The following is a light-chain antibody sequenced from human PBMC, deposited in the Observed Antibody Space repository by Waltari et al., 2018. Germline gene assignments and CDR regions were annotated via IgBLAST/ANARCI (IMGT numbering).Light chain of an antibody. CDR1: QTVLYSSNNKNY. CDR2: WAS. V-gene: IGKV4-1*01. CDR3: QQYYNTPLT. Sequence: IVMTQSPDSLAVSLVDGATINHKSSQTVLYSSNNKNYLAWYQQKPRQPPKLLIYWASTRESGVPDRFSGSGSGTDFTLTISSLQAEDVAVYYCQQYYNTPLTFGGGTKVEIK. J-gene: IGKJ4*01.